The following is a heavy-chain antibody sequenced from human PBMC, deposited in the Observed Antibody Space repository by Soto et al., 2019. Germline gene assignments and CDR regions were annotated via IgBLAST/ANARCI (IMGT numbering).Heavy chain of an antibody. J-gene: IGHJ4*02. CDR1: GFIFSSYS. V-gene: IGHV3-21*01. CDR2: ISSSGSHA. CDR3: ARDRDGYNPVDY. Sequence: EVQLVESGGGLVKPGGSLRLSCAASGFIFSSYSMNWVRQAPGKGLEWVSCISSSGSHAYYADSVKGRFTISRDNAKESLYLQMTSLRAEATAVYYCARDRDGYNPVDYWGQGTLVTVSS. D-gene: IGHD1-1*01.